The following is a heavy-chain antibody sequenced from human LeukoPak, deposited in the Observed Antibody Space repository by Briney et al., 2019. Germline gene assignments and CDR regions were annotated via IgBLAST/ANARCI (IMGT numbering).Heavy chain of an antibody. V-gene: IGHV1-3*01. CDR2: INAGNGNT. CDR1: GYTFTSYA. J-gene: IGHJ4*02. D-gene: IGHD4-17*01. Sequence: ASVKVSCKASGYTFTSYAMHWVRQAPGQRLEWMGWINAGNGNTKYSQKFQGRVTITRDTSASTAYMELSSLRSEDTAVYYCASSRWVGDPQARGAFDYWGQGTLVTVSS. CDR3: ASSRWVGDPQARGAFDY.